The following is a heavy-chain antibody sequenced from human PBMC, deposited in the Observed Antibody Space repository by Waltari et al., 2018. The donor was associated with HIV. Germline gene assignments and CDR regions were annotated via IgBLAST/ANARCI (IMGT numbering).Heavy chain of an antibody. CDR3: ARVKQQLARSYYYYYGMDV. V-gene: IGHV4-59*01. CDR2: IYYSGST. CDR1: GGSISSYY. Sequence: QVQLPESGPGLVKPSETLSLTCTVSGGSISSYYWSWIRQPPGKGLEWDGYIYYSGSTNYNPSLKSRVTISVDTSKNQFALKLSSVTAADTAVYYCARVKQQLARSYYYYYGMDVWGQGTTVTVSS. J-gene: IGHJ6*02. D-gene: IGHD6-13*01.